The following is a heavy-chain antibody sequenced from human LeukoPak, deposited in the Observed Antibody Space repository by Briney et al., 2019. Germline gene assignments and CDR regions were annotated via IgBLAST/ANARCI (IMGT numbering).Heavy chain of an antibody. CDR3: AKDPRRYSRTGGYFDY. Sequence: GGSLRLSCAASGFTFSSYGMHWVRQAPEKGLEWVSAISGSGSSTYYGDSVKGRFTISRDNSKNTLYLQMNSLRAEDTAVYYCAKDPRRYSRTGGYFDYWGQGTLVTVSS. D-gene: IGHD6-13*01. CDR1: GFTFSSYG. V-gene: IGHV3-NL1*01. J-gene: IGHJ4*02. CDR2: ISGSGSST.